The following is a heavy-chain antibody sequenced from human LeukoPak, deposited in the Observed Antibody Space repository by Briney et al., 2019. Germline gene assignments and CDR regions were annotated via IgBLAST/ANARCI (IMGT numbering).Heavy chain of an antibody. CDR3: ARPDDSSGWYRPGFDY. CDR2: ISYDGSNK. V-gene: IGHV3-30-3*01. Sequence: GGSLRLSCAASGFTFSSYAMHWVRQAPGKGLEWVAVISYDGSNKYYADSVKGRFTISRDNSKNTLYLQMNSLRAEDTAVYYCARPDDSSGWYRPGFDYWGQGTLVTVSS. D-gene: IGHD6-19*01. CDR1: GFTFSSYA. J-gene: IGHJ4*02.